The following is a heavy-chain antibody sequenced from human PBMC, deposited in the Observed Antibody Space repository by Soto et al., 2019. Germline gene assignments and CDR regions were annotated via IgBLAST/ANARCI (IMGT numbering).Heavy chain of an antibody. V-gene: IGHV3-48*02. J-gene: IGHJ4*02. CDR2: ISSTSKNTI. CDR1: GFSFSSYS. D-gene: IGHD3-10*01. CDR3: ERGYASGIYYD. Sequence: EVQLVESGGGLVQPGGSLRLSCAASGFSFSSYSLTWVRQAPGKGLECVSYISSTSKNTIYYADSVKVRFTISRDNAQNSLYLQMNSLRDEDTAVYYCERGYASGIYYDWGQGTLVTVSS.